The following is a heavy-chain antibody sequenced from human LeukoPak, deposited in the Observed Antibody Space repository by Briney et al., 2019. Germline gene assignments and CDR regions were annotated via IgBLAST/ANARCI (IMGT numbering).Heavy chain of an antibody. Sequence: SETLSLTCTVSGGSISSYYWGWIRQPPGKGLEWIGSIYYSGSTYYNPSLKSRVTISVDTSKNQFSLKLSSVTAADTAVYYCARLRYYDSSGYYYSYYFDYWGQGTLVTVSS. D-gene: IGHD3-22*01. J-gene: IGHJ4*02. CDR1: GGSISSYY. CDR3: ARLRYYDSSGYYYSYYFDY. V-gene: IGHV4-39*01. CDR2: IYYSGST.